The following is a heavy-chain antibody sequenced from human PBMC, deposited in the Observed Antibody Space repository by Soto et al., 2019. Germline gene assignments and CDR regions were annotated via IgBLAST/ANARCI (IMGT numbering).Heavy chain of an antibody. CDR2: IVVGSGNT. CDR1: GFTFTSSA. J-gene: IGHJ3*02. D-gene: IGHD3-16*02. CDR3: AADNMITFGGVIVQHAFDI. Sequence: SVKVSCKASGFTFTSSAMQWVRQARGQRLEWIGWIVVGSGNTNYAQKFQERVTITRDMSTSTAYMELSSLRSEDTAVYYCAADNMITFGGVIVQHAFDIWGQGTMVTVSS. V-gene: IGHV1-58*02.